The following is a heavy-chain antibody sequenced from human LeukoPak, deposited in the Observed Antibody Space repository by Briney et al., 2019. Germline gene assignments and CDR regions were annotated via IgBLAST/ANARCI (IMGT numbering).Heavy chain of an antibody. D-gene: IGHD5/OR15-5a*01. CDR3: ARDLRGLYDYFDY. V-gene: IGHV1-2*02. J-gene: IGHJ4*02. CDR2: INPNSGDT. Sequence: ASVKVSCKASGYTFTGYYLHWVRQAPGQGLEWMGWINPNSGDTNYAQKFQGRVTFTRDTSISTAYLEVASDDTAVYYCARDLRGLYDYFDYWGQGTLVTVSS. CDR1: GYTFTGYY.